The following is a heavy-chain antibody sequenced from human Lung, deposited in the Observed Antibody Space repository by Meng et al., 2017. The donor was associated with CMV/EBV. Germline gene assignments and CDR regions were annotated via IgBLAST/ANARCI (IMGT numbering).Heavy chain of an antibody. D-gene: IGHD5-18*01. CDR2: ISSSSSYI. CDR1: TFSSYS. V-gene: IGHV3-21*01. J-gene: IGHJ4*02. Sequence: TFSSYSMNWVRQAPGKGLEWVSSISSSSSYIYYADSVKGRFTISRDNAKNSLYLQMNSLRAEDTAVYYCARPPSAAVDTAMVPPYFDYWGQGTLVTDSS. CDR3: ARPPSAAVDTAMVPPYFDY.